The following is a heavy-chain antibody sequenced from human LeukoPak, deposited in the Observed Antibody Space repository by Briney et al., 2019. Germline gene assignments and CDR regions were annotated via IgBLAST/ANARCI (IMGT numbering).Heavy chain of an antibody. CDR2: IKSKTDGGTT. CDR1: GFTFSNAW. D-gene: IGHD3-22*01. J-gene: IGHJ4*02. Sequence: GGSLRLSCAASGFTFSNAWMSWVRQAPGKGLEWVGRIKSKTDGGTTDYAAPVKGRFTISGDDSKNTLYLQMNSLKTEDTAVYYCTTDLSYYDSSGYYQTLDYWGQGTLVTVSS. V-gene: IGHV3-15*01. CDR3: TTDLSYYDSSGYYQTLDY.